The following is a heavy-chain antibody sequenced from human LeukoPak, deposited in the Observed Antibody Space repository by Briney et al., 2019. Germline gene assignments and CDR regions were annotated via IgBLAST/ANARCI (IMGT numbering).Heavy chain of an antibody. CDR3: ARDPGTYYDFWSGDYYFDY. V-gene: IGHV3-21*01. D-gene: IGHD3-3*01. CDR1: GFTFGDYA. J-gene: IGHJ4*02. Sequence: GGSLRLSCTVSGFTFGDYAINWVRQAPGKGLEWVSSISSSSSYIYYADSVKGRFTISRDNAKNSLYLQMNSLRAEDTAVYYCARDPGTYYDFWSGDYYFDYWGQGTLVTVSS. CDR2: ISSSSSYI.